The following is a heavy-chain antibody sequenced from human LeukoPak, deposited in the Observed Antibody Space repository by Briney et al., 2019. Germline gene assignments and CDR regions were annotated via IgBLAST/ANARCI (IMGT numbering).Heavy chain of an antibody. CDR2: IYYSGST. Sequence: ASETLSLTCTVSGGSVSSSYWSWIRQPPGRGLEWIGYIYYSGSTNYNPSLKSRVTISVDTSKSQFSLKLSSVTAADTAVYYCASQPTLGYCSGGSCYSPWFDPWGQGTLVTVSS. D-gene: IGHD2-15*01. CDR3: ASQPTLGYCSGGSCYSPWFDP. J-gene: IGHJ5*02. V-gene: IGHV4-59*08. CDR1: GGSVSSSY.